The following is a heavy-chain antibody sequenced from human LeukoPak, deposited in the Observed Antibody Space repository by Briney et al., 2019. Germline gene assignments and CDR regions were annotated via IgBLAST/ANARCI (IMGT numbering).Heavy chain of an antibody. V-gene: IGHV3-23*01. CDR2: ISGSGGST. J-gene: IGHJ4*02. CDR3: AKAEYYDFWSGYYAFDY. Sequence: GGSLRLSCAASGFTFSSYAMSWVRQAPGKGLEWVSAISGSGGSTYYADSVKGRFIISRDNSKNTLYLQMNSLRAEDTAVYYCAKAEYYDFWSGYYAFDYWGQGTLVTVSS. CDR1: GFTFSSYA. D-gene: IGHD3-3*01.